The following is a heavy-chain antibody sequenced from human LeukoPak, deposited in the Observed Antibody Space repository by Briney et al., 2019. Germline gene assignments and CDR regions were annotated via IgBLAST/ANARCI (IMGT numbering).Heavy chain of an antibody. J-gene: IGHJ3*02. CDR2: IKQDGNEK. V-gene: IGHV3-7*01. Sequence: QTGGSLRLSCAASGFTFSSYWMNWVRQAPGKGLEWVANIKQDGNEKYYVDSVKGRFTISRDNTKNSLYVQMNSLRVEDTAVYYCAKPITVSGATDAFGIRGQGTMVTVSS. D-gene: IGHD3-3*01. CDR3: AKPITVSGATDAFGI. CDR1: GFTFSSYW.